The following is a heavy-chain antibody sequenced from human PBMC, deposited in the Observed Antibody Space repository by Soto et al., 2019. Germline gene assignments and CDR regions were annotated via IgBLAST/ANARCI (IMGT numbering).Heavy chain of an antibody. CDR2: IYHSGST. CDR3: ASLAARGEDY. V-gene: IGHV4-30-2*01. CDR1: GGSISSGGYS. Sequence: KPSETLSLTCAVSGGSISSGGYSWSWIRQPPGKGLEWIGYIYHSGSTYYNPSLKSRVTISVDRSKNQFSLKLSSVTAADTAVHYCASLAARGEDYWGQGTLVTVSS. J-gene: IGHJ4*02. D-gene: IGHD6-6*01.